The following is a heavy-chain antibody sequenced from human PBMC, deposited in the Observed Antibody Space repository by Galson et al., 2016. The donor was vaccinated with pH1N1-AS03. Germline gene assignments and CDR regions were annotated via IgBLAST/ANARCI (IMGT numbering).Heavy chain of an antibody. CDR1: GFTINNNY. CDR3: AREPWGSTQGEY. CDR2: IYGGGDT. J-gene: IGHJ4*02. V-gene: IGHV3-53*01. Sequence: SLRLSCAASGFTINNNYMSWVRQAPGKGLEWVSVIYGGGDTFYADSVKGRFTIPRDNSKNTVYLQMNSLRVEDKAVYYCAREPWGSTQGEYWGQGTLVPVSS. D-gene: IGHD3-16*01.